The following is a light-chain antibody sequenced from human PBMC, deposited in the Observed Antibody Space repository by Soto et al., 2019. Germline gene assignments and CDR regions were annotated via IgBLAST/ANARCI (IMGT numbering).Light chain of an antibody. CDR1: QDIGSA. CDR3: HQFNGFPLT. J-gene: IGKJ4*01. V-gene: IGKV1-13*02. CDR2: DAS. Sequence: IQLTQSPSSLSASVGDRVTITCRAGQDIGSALAWYQQRPGKAPKLLLYDASNLEAGVPSKFSGSGSGTDVTLTIASRRPEDFATYYCHQFNGFPLTCGGGTKVQIK.